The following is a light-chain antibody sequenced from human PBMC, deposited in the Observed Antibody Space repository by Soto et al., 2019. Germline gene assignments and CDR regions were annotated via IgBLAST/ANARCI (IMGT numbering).Light chain of an antibody. V-gene: IGLV2-14*01. CDR2: EVS. CDR1: SSDVGAYNY. Sequence: ALTQSASVSGSPGQSITISCTGTSSDVGAYNYVSWYQQHPGKAPKLMIYEVSNRPSGVSNRFSGSKSGNTASLTISGLQGEDEADYYCSSYTGSSTPYVFGTGTKLTVL. CDR3: SSYTGSSTPYV. J-gene: IGLJ1*01.